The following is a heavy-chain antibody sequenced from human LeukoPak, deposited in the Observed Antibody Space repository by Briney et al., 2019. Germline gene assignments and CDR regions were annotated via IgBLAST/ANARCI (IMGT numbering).Heavy chain of an antibody. D-gene: IGHD6-13*01. CDR3: AGIASAKYYYGMDV. CDR2: IYSGGST. Sequence: GGSLRLSCAASGFTVSSNYMSWVRQAPGKGLEWVSVIYSGGSTYYADSVKGRFTISRDNSKNTLYLQMNSLGAEDTAVYYCAGIASAKYYYGMDVWGQGTTVTVSS. J-gene: IGHJ6*02. V-gene: IGHV3-53*01. CDR1: GFTVSSNY.